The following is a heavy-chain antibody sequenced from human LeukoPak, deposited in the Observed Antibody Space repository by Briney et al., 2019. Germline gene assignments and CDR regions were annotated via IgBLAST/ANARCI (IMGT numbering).Heavy chain of an antibody. CDR2: ISSSSSYI. Sequence: GRSLRLSCAVSGFTFSSHAMHWVRQAPGKGLEWVSSISSSSSYIYYADSVKGRFTISRDNAKNSLYLQMNSLRAEDTAVYYCARGGVAPLSYYYGMDVWGQGTTVTVSS. D-gene: IGHD1-26*01. CDR1: GFTFSSHA. V-gene: IGHV3-21*01. J-gene: IGHJ6*02. CDR3: ARGGVAPLSYYYGMDV.